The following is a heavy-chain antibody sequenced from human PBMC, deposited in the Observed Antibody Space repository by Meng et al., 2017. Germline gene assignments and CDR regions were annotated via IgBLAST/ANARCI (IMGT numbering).Heavy chain of an antibody. D-gene: IGHD3-10*01. CDR2: IWYDGSNK. CDR3: ARDQGYYYGSGSYYTRFDY. CDR1: GFNFGRYG. Sequence: ASRGCVVPPGRSLEVPCGGSGFNFGRYGMHWVRQAPGKGLGWVAVIWYDGSNKYYADSVKGRFTISRDNSKNTLYLQMNSLRAEDTAVYYCARDQGYYYGSGSYYTRFDYWGQGTLVTVSS. J-gene: IGHJ4*02. V-gene: IGHV3-33*01.